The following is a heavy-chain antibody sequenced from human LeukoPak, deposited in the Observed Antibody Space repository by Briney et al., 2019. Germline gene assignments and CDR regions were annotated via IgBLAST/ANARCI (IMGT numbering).Heavy chain of an antibody. D-gene: IGHD6-6*01. CDR2: VSWDGGST. CDR3: AKDESEYSSSSFSFDY. V-gene: IGHV3-43*01. CDR1: GFTFDDYT. J-gene: IGHJ4*02. Sequence: GGSLRLSCAASGFTFDDYTMHWVRQAPGKGLEWVSLVSWDGGSTYYADSVKGRFTISRDNSKNSLYLQMNSLRTEDTALYYCAKDESEYSSSSFSFDYWGQGTLVTVSS.